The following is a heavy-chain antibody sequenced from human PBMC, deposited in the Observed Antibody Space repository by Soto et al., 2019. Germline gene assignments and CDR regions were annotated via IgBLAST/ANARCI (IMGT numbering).Heavy chain of an antibody. Sequence: QVQLVQSGAEVKKPGSSVKVSCKASGGTFSSYAISWVRQAPGQGLEWMGGIIPIFGTANYAQKFQGRVTITADESTSTAYMELSSLRSEDTAVYYCARETPPSVATPTPTHFDYWGQGTLVTVSS. V-gene: IGHV1-69*01. CDR2: IIPIFGTA. CDR1: GGTFSSYA. J-gene: IGHJ4*02. D-gene: IGHD5-12*01. CDR3: ARETPPSVATPTPTHFDY.